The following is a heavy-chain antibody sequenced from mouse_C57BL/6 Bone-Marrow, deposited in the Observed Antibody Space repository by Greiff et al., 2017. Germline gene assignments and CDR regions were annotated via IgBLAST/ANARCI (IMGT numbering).Heavy chain of an antibody. D-gene: IGHD2-3*01. J-gene: IGHJ4*01. CDR3: ARRYDCYYGARDY. CDR1: GYTFTSYG. Sequence: QVQLQQSGAELARPGASVKLSCKASGYTFTSYGISWVKQRTGQGLEWIGEIYPRSGNTYYNEKFKGKATLTADKYSSTAYMEIRSLTSEEAAVYFWARRYDCYYGARDYWGQGTSVTVSS. V-gene: IGHV1-81*01. CDR2: IYPRSGNT.